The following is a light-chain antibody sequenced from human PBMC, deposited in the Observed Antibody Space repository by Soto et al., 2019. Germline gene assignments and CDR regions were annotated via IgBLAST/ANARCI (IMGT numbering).Light chain of an antibody. CDR2: DAS. Sequence: EIVLTQSPATLSLSPGERATLSCRASQSLSTYLAWYQQKPGQPPRLLIYDASNRSTGVPARFSGSGSGTDFTLTISSLETEDSAVYFCQQRSNWPPLTFGGGTKVEIK. CDR1: QSLSTY. CDR3: QQRSNWPPLT. V-gene: IGKV3-11*01. J-gene: IGKJ4*01.